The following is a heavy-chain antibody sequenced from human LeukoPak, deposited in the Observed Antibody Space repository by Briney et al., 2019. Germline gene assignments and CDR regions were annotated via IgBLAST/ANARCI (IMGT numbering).Heavy chain of an antibody. Sequence: SETLSLTCTVSGGSISTSSDYWGWIRQPPGKGLEWIGSIYYSGSTYYNPSLKSRVTISADKSKNQVSLRLTSVTAADTAVYYCARLSVIVGAALEYYYYYMDVWGQGTTVTVSS. D-gene: IGHD1-26*01. V-gene: IGHV4-39*07. CDR2: IYYSGST. J-gene: IGHJ6*03. CDR3: ARLSVIVGAALEYYYYYMDV. CDR1: GGSISTSSDY.